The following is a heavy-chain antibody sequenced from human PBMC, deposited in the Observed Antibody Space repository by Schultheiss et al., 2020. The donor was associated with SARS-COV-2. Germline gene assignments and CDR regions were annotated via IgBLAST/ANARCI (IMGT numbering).Heavy chain of an antibody. J-gene: IGHJ4*02. V-gene: IGHV4-34*01. CDR1: GGSFSGYY. Sequence: SQTLSLTCAVYGGSFSGYYWSWIRQPPGKGLEWIGEINHSGSTNYNPSLKSRVTISVDTSKNQFSLKLSSVTAADTAVYYCAREGGHGWELNDGGAYYFDYWGQGTLVTVSS. CDR2: INHSGST. D-gene: IGHD1-26*01. CDR3: AREGGHGWELNDGGAYYFDY.